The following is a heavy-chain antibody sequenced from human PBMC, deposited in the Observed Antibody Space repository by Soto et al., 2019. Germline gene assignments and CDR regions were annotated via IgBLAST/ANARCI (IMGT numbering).Heavy chain of an antibody. V-gene: IGHV6-1*01. Sequence: SPTLSLTCASSGGSVSSNSAAWNWIRKSPSRGLEWLGRTYYRSKWYNDYAVSVKSRITINPDTSKNQFSLQLNSVTPEDTAVYYCAREEAGIAAAKYFQHWGQGTLVTVSS. J-gene: IGHJ1*01. CDR2: TYYRSKWYN. CDR3: AREEAGIAAAKYFQH. CDR1: GGSVSSNSAA. D-gene: IGHD6-13*01.